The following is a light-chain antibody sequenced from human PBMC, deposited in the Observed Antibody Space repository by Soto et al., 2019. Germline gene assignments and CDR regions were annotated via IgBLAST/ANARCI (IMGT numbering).Light chain of an antibody. CDR3: MHSIPLPNT. J-gene: IGKJ2*01. CDR2: EVS. Sequence: DIVMTQTPLSLSVTPGQPASISCKSSQPLLRSDGQTSLYWVLQKPGQPPQLLMSEVSNRFSGVPDKVSGSGSETDFTLEISRVEAEDVGVYYCMHSIPLPNTFGQGTKLEIK. CDR1: QPLLRSDGQTS. V-gene: IGKV2D-29*01.